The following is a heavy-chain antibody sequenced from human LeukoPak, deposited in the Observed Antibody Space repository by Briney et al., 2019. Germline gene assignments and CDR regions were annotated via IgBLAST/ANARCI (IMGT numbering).Heavy chain of an antibody. Sequence: PSETLSLTCTVSGGSISSYYWSWIRQPPGKGLEWIGYIYYSGSTNYNPSLKSRVTISVGTSKNQFSLKLSSVTAADTAVYYCAREGTGQIDAFDIWGQGTMVTVSS. J-gene: IGHJ3*02. CDR3: AREGTGQIDAFDI. CDR1: GGSISSYY. V-gene: IGHV4-59*01. D-gene: IGHD3-10*01. CDR2: IYYSGST.